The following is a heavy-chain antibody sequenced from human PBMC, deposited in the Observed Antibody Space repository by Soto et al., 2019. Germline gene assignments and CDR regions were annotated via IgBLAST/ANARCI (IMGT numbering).Heavy chain of an antibody. Sequence: PSETLSLTCTVSGGSVSSGSYYWSWIRQPPGKGLEWIGYIYYSGSTNYNPSLKSRVTITVDTSKNQFSLDPSSVTAADTAVFYCARGQDNWYYHPRFDHWGQGTLVTVSS. CDR2: IYYSGST. CDR3: ARGQDNWYYHPRFDH. D-gene: IGHD1-7*01. V-gene: IGHV4-61*01. CDR1: GGSVSSGSYY. J-gene: IGHJ4*02.